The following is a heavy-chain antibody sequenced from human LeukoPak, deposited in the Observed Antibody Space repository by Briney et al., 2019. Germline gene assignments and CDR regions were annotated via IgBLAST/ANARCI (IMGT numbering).Heavy chain of an antibody. D-gene: IGHD3-22*01. CDR1: GITFSSYW. V-gene: IGHV3-7*05. CDR2: INQDGSEQ. J-gene: IGHJ4*02. Sequence: PGGSLRLSCAASGITFSSYWMNWVRQAPGKGLEWLANINQDGSEQDYVDSVRGRFTISRDNAKASLYLQMNSLRAEDTAVYYCARDSSSYNYYPDHWGQGTLVTVSS. CDR3: ARDSSSYNYYPDH.